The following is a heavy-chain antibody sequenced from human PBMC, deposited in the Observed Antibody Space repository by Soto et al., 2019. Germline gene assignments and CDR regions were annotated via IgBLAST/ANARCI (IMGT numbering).Heavy chain of an antibody. Sequence: QITLKESGPTLVKPTQTLTLTCTFSGFSLSTSGVGVACIRQPPGKAPEWLALIYWDDDKRYRPSLESRLTITKDTSKNQVVLTMTNMDSVDTATYYCAYLPCSGGSCYWFSFSGMDVWGQGTTVTVSS. J-gene: IGHJ6*02. CDR1: GFSLSTSGVG. V-gene: IGHV2-5*02. D-gene: IGHD2-15*01. CDR3: AYLPCSGGSCYWFSFSGMDV. CDR2: IYWDDDK.